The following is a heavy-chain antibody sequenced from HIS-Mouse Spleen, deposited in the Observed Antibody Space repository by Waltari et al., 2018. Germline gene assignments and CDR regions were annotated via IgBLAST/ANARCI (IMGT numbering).Heavy chain of an antibody. CDR1: GLPFCSYL. V-gene: IGHV3-30-3*01. CDR3: ARGVVPAGPFDY. CDR2: ISYDGSNK. D-gene: IGHD2-2*01. Sequence: QVQLVESGGGVVQPGRSLRLACAPPGLPFCSYLMPWARQAPAKGLEWVAVISYDGSNKDYADSVKGRFTISRDNSKNTLYLQMNSLRAEDTAVYYCARGVVPAGPFDYWGQGTLVTVSS. J-gene: IGHJ4*02.